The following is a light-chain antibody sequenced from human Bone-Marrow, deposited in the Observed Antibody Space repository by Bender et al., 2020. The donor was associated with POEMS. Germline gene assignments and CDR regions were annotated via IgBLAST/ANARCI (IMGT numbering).Light chain of an antibody. Sequence: QSALTQPASVSGSPGQSITISCTGTVSDIGYYNYVSWYQQHPGKAPKLVIYEVTMRPSGVPDRFSGSKSGNTASLTVSGLQADDEADYYCSSYAGSNNLIFGGGTRVTVL. J-gene: IGLJ2*01. CDR2: EVT. CDR1: VSDIGYYNY. CDR3: SSYAGSNNLI. V-gene: IGLV2-8*01.